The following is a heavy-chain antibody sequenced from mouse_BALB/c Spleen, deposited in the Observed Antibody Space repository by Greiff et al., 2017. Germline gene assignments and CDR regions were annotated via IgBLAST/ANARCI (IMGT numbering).Heavy chain of an antibody. CDR2: ICAGGST. Sequence: VQLQESGPGLVAPSQSLSITCTVSGFSLTSYGVHWVRQPPGKGLEWLGVICAGGSTNYNSALMSRLSINKDNSKSQVFLKMNSLQTDDTAMYYVARGGGIYYGDYYALDYWGQGTSVTVSS. CDR1: GFSLTSYG. J-gene: IGHJ4*01. D-gene: IGHD2-13*01. CDR3: ARGGGIYYGDYYALDY. V-gene: IGHV2-9*02.